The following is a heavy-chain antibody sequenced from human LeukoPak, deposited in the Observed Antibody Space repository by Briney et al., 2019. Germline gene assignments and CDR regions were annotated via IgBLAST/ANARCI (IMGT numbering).Heavy chain of an antibody. CDR3: ARIKGYSSSPFDH. V-gene: IGHV3-21*01. CDR1: GFTFSGYS. D-gene: IGHD6-6*01. Sequence: GGSLRLSCAASGFTFSGYSMNWVRQAPGKGLEWVSSISSSSSNIYYADSVKGRFTISRDNAKNSLYLQMNSLRAEDTAVYYCARIKGYSSSPFDHWGQGILVTVSS. J-gene: IGHJ4*02. CDR2: ISSSSSNI.